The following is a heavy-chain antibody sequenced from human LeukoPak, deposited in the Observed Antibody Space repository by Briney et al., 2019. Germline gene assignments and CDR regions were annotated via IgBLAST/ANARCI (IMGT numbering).Heavy chain of an antibody. J-gene: IGHJ6*03. D-gene: IGHD2-8*01. CDR1: GFTFSSYS. CDR3: ARDHVDCTNGVCHYYYYYYMDV. Sequence: TGGSLRLSCAASGFTFSSYSMNWVRQAPGKGLEWVSSISSSSSSYIYYADSVKGRFTISRDNAKNSLYLQMNSLRAEDTAVYYCARDHVDCTNGVCHYYYYYYMDVRGKGTTVTVSS. CDR2: ISSSSSSYI. V-gene: IGHV3-21*01.